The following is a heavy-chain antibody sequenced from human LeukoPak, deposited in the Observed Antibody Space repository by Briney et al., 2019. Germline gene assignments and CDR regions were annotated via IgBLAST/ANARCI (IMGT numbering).Heavy chain of an antibody. Sequence: GASVKVSCKASGYTFTSYGISWVRQAPGQGLEWMGWISAYNGNTNYAQKLQGRVTMTRDTSTSTVYMELSSLRSEDTAVYYCARDPGEEKAARANWFDPWGQGTLVTVSS. CDR3: ARDPGEEKAARANWFDP. J-gene: IGHJ5*02. V-gene: IGHV1-18*01. CDR2: ISAYNGNT. D-gene: IGHD6-6*01. CDR1: GYTFTSYG.